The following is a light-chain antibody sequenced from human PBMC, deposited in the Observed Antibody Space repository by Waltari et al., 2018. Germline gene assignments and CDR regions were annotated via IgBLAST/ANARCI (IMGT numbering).Light chain of an antibody. V-gene: IGLV3-21*02. Sequence: SSELTQDPAVSVAPGQTARITCDGDKIGSKNVHWYQHKPGQDPGLVVCDDGDRPSGIPEGVSGSNSGNTAALTISRVDAGDEAEYYCQVWDSGSDHYVFGTVTKVTVL. CDR2: DDG. J-gene: IGLJ1*01. CDR3: QVWDSGSDHYV. CDR1: KIGSKN.